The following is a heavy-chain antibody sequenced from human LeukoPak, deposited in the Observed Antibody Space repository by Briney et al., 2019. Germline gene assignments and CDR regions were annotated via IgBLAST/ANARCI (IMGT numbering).Heavy chain of an antibody. J-gene: IGHJ6*03. CDR2: ISGDGGST. CDR1: GFTFDDYA. CDR3: AKDISGPNWNDVTIWINYYYYYYMDV. V-gene: IGHV3-43*02. D-gene: IGHD1-1*01. Sequence: GGSLRLSCAASGFTFDDYAMHWVRQAPGKGLEWVSLISGDGGSTYYADSVKGRVTISRDNSKNSLYLQMNSLRTEDTALYYCAKDISGPNWNDVTIWINYYYYYYMDVWGKGTTVTVSS.